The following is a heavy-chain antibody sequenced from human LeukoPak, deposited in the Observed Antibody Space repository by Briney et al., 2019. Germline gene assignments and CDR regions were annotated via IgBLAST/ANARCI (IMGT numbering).Heavy chain of an antibody. J-gene: IGHJ4*02. CDR1: GGSISTYY. V-gene: IGHV4-59*01. D-gene: IGHD1-26*01. CDR3: ASGPRSGGYDF. Sequence: SETLSLTCTFSGGSISTYYWTWIRQPPGKGLEWIGYIHYSGSTNYNSSLKNRVTTSIDTSKNQFSLKLSSMTAADTAVYYCASGPRSGGYDFWGQGALVIVSS. CDR2: IHYSGST.